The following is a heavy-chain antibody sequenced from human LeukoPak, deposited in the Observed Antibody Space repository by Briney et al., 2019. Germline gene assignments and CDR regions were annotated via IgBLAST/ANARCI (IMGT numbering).Heavy chain of an antibody. J-gene: IGHJ6*02. CDR3: ATPFRYQRSYYYYGMDV. CDR1: GYIFTGYY. Sequence: SVKVSCKASGYIFTGYYIQWVRQAPGQGLEWMGGIIPIFGTANYAQKFQGRVTITADESTSTAYMELSSLRSEDTAVYYCATPFRYQRSYYYYGMDVWGQGTTVTVSS. D-gene: IGHD2-2*01. CDR2: IIPIFGTA. V-gene: IGHV1-69*13.